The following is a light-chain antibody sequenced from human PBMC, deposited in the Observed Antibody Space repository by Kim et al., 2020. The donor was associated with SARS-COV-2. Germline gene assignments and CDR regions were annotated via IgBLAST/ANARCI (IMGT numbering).Light chain of an antibody. CDR1: SSDVGGYSY. V-gene: IGLV2-11*01. CDR2: DVS. J-gene: IGLJ3*02. Sequence: GKSVTISCAGTSSDVGGYSYVSWYQQHPGKVPKLLIFDVSRRPSGIPDRFSGSKSGNTASLTISGLQAEDETDYYCCSYAGSYSWVFGGGTQLTDL. CDR3: CSYAGSYSWV.